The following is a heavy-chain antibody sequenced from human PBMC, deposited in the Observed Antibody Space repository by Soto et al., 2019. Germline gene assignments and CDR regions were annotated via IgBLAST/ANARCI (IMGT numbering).Heavy chain of an antibody. CDR1: GFTFSNYG. D-gene: IGHD2-2*01. CDR2: ISYDGDNE. V-gene: IGHV3-30*18. J-gene: IGHJ4*02. Sequence: GGSLRLSCAASGFTFSNYGMHWVRQAPGKGLEWVAIISYDGDNEYYADSVRGRFTISRDNSKNTLYLQTNSLRHEDTAVYYCAKDGGPAYSNSPGCSAKHFDYWGQGTLVTVSS. CDR3: AKDGGPAYSNSPGCSAKHFDY.